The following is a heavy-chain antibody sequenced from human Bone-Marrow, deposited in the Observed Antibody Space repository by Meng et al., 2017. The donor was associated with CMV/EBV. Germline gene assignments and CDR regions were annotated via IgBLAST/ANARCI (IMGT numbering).Heavy chain of an antibody. Sequence: GGSLRLSCAASGFTFSSYSMNWVRQAPGKGLEWVSSISSSSSYIYYADSVKGRFTISRDNAKNSLYLQMNSLRAEDTAVYYCARAYCSSTSCFRDYYYGMDVWGQGTTVTFSS. CDR1: GFTFSSYS. J-gene: IGHJ6*02. V-gene: IGHV3-21*01. CDR2: ISSSSSYI. CDR3: ARAYCSSTSCFRDYYYGMDV. D-gene: IGHD2-2*01.